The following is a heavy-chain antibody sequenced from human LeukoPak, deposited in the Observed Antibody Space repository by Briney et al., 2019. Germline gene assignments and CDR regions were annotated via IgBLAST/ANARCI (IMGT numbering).Heavy chain of an antibody. CDR1: GGSISSYY. CDR3: AGSGSYSLRYYFDY. V-gene: IGHV4-59*01. CDR2: IYYSGST. D-gene: IGHD1-26*01. Sequence: PSETLSLTCTVSGGSISSYYWSWIRQPPGKGLEWIGYIYYSGSTNYNPSLKSRVTISVDTSKNQFSLKLSSVTAADTAVYYCAGSGSYSLRYYFDYWGQGTLVTVSS. J-gene: IGHJ4*02.